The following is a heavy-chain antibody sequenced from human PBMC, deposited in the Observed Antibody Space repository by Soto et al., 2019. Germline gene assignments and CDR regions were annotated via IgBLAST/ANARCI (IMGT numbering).Heavy chain of an antibody. D-gene: IGHD3-9*01. Sequence: EVQLLESGEGLVQPGGSLRLSCAASGVTFSSYAMSWVRQAPGKGLEWVSAISGSGGSTYYADSVKGRFTISRDNSKNTLYLQMNSLRAEDTAVYYCAKERVPYTASDILFDYGGPGTLVTVSS. J-gene: IGHJ4*02. CDR3: AKERVPYTASDILFDY. V-gene: IGHV3-23*01. CDR2: ISGSGGST. CDR1: GVTFSSYA.